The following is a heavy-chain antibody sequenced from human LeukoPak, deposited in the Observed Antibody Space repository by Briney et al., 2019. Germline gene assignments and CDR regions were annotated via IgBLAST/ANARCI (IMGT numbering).Heavy chain of an antibody. J-gene: IGHJ5*02. Sequence: SETLSHTCTVSGGSISSYYWSWIRQPAGKGLEWIGRIYTSGSTNYNPSLKSRVTMSVDTSKNQFSLKLSSVTAADTAVYYCARDHCSGGSCWFDPWGQGTLVTVSS. CDR2: IYTSGST. CDR1: GGSISSYY. CDR3: ARDHCSGGSCWFDP. V-gene: IGHV4-4*07. D-gene: IGHD2-15*01.